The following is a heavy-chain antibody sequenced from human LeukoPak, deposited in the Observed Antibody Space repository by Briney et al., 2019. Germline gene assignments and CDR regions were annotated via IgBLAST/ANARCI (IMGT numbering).Heavy chain of an antibody. J-gene: IGHJ6*02. V-gene: IGHV3-48*02. Sequence: GGSLRLSCAASGFTFSSYGMHWVRQAPGKGLEWVSYISSGSSTTYYVDSVKGRFTISRDNAKNSLYLQMNSLRDEDTAVYYCAGARTYYYAMDVWGQGTTVTVSS. CDR3: AGARTYYYAMDV. CDR2: ISSGSSTT. CDR1: GFTFSSYG.